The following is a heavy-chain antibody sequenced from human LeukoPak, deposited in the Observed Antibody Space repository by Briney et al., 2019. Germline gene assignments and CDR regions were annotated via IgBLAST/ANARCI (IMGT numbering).Heavy chain of an antibody. Sequence: PSETLSLTCTVSGDSIRSYYWSWIRQPPGKGLEWIGYIYYNGITNYNPSLKSRVTISVDTSKNQFSLKLSSVTAADTAVYYCARADNYYDSSGYLEDWGQGTLVTVSS. CDR3: ARADNYYDSSGYLED. J-gene: IGHJ4*02. CDR1: GDSIRSYY. D-gene: IGHD3-22*01. V-gene: IGHV4-59*01. CDR2: IYYNGIT.